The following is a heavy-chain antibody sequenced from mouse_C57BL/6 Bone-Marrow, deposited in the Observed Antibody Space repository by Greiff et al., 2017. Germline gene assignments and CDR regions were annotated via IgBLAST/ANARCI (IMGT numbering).Heavy chain of an antibody. D-gene: IGHD2-2*01. V-gene: IGHV1-58*01. Sequence: VQLKESGAELVRPGSSVKMSCKTSGYTFTSYGINWVTQRPGQGLEWIGYIFIGNGYTEYNEKFKGKATLTSDTSSSTAYMQLSSLTSEDSAIYFCARSGGLWLRRLFAYWGQGTLVTVSA. CDR1: GYTFTSYG. CDR2: IFIGNGYT. J-gene: IGHJ3*01. CDR3: ARSGGLWLRRLFAY.